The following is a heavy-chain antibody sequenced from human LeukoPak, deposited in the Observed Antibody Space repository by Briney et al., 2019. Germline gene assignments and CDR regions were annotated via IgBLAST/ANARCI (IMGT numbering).Heavy chain of an antibody. Sequence: PSETLSLTCTVSGGSISSYYWSWIRQPPGKGLEWIGYIYYSGSTNYNPSLKSRVTISVDTSKNQFSLKLSSVTAADTAVYYCARRQWLVGYNWFDPWGQGTLVTVSS. CDR3: ARRQWLVGYNWFDP. CDR2: IYYSGST. CDR1: GGSISSYY. D-gene: IGHD6-19*01. V-gene: IGHV4-59*08. J-gene: IGHJ5*02.